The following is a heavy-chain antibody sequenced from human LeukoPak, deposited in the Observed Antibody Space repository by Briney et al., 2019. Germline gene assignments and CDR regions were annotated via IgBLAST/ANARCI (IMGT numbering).Heavy chain of an antibody. J-gene: IGHJ6*03. Sequence: PSQTLSLTCTVSGGSISSGSYYWSWIRQPAGKGLEWIGRIYTSGSTNYNPSLKSRVTISVDPSKNQFSLKLSSVTAADTAVYYCARERGSSNSSWYHGYNYYYMGVWGKGTTVTISS. V-gene: IGHV4-61*02. CDR3: ARERGSSNSSWYHGYNYYYMGV. CDR2: IYTSGST. CDR1: GGSISSGSYY. D-gene: IGHD6-13*01.